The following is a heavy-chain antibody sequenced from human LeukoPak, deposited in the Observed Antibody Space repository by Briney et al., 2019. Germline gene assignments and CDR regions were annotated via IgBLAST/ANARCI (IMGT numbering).Heavy chain of an antibody. V-gene: IGHV3-7*01. CDR1: GFTFNNYW. Sequence: GGSLRLTRAASGFTFNNYWMSWVRQAPGKGLEWVANIKQDGSEKYYVDSVKGRFTISRDNAKNSLYLQMNSLRAEDMAVYYCARDSTYYDFRSGYLTWFYPWGQGTLVTVSS. J-gene: IGHJ5*02. CDR3: ARDSTYYDFRSGYLTWFYP. D-gene: IGHD3-3*01. CDR2: IKQDGSEK.